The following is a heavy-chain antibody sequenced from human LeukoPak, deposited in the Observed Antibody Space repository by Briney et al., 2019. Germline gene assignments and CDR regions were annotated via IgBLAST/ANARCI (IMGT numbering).Heavy chain of an antibody. J-gene: IGHJ3*02. CDR2: IYYSGST. CDR1: GGSISSSSYY. V-gene: IGHV4-39*07. CDR3: APPLYYYDSSGSDAFDI. D-gene: IGHD3-22*01. Sequence: SETLSLTCTVSGGSISSSSYYWGWIRQPPGKGLEWIGSIYYSGSTYYNPSLKSRVTISVDTSKNQFSLKLSSVTAADTAVYYCAPPLYYYDSSGSDAFDIWGQGTMVTVSS.